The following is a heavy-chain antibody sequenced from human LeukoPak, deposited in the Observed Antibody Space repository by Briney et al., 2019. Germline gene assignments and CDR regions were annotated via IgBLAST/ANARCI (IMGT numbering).Heavy chain of an antibody. J-gene: IGHJ4*02. D-gene: IGHD3-10*01. CDR2: INHSGST. CDR3: ARYRVRGVIGY. CDR1: GGSFSGYY. V-gene: IGHV4-34*01. Sequence: PSETLSLTCAVYGGSFSGYYWSWIRQPPGKGLEWIGEINHSGSTNYNPSLKSRVTISVDTSKNQFSLKLSSVTAADTAVYYCARYRVRGVIGYWGQGTLVNVSS.